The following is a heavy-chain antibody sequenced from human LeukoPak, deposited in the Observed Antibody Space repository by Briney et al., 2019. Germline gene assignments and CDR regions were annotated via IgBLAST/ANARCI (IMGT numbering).Heavy chain of an antibody. CDR2: ISSSSSYI. J-gene: IGHJ6*02. CDR1: GISLTNYA. Sequence: PGGSLRLSCVVSGISLTNYAMTWVRQAPGKGLEWVSSISSSSSYIYYADSVKGRFTISRDNAKNSLYLQMNSLRAEDTAVYYCARSGLLWFGIRSSYYYGMDVWGQGTTVTVSS. D-gene: IGHD3-10*01. CDR3: ARSGLLWFGIRSSYYYGMDV. V-gene: IGHV3-21*01.